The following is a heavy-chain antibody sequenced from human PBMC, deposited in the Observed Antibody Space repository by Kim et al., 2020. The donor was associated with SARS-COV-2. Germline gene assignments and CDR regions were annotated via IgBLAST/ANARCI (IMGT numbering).Heavy chain of an antibody. J-gene: IGHJ3*02. D-gene: IGHD3-22*01. Sequence: GGSLRLSCAASGFTVSSNYMSWVRQAPGKGLEWVSVIYSGGSTYYADSVKGRFTISRDNSKNTLYLQMNSLRAEDTAVYYCAVDSSGYYYGSGDAFDIWGQGTMVTVSS. CDR2: IYSGGST. V-gene: IGHV3-53*01. CDR3: AVDSSGYYYGSGDAFDI. CDR1: GFTVSSNY.